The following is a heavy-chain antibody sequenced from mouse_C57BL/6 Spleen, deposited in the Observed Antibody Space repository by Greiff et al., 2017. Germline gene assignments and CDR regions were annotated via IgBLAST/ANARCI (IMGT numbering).Heavy chain of an antibody. D-gene: IGHD1-1*01. V-gene: IGHV5-6*01. CDR2: ISSGGSYT. CDR1: GFTFSSYG. CDR3: ARHGDGSTLPWFAY. Sequence: EVQGVESGGDLVKPGGSLKLSCAASGFTFSSYGMSWVRQTPDKRLEWVATISSGGSYTYYPDSVKGRFTISRDNAKKTLYLQMSSLKSEDTAMYYCARHGDGSTLPWFAYLGQGTLVTVSA. J-gene: IGHJ3*01.